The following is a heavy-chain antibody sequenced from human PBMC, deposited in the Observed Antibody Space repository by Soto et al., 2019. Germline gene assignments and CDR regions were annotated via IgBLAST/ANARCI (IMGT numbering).Heavy chain of an antibody. V-gene: IGHV4-59*01. J-gene: IGHJ5*02. D-gene: IGHD6-19*01. CDR2: SYYSGST. CDR3: ARKQYSSGWYWFDP. Sequence: PSETLSLTCTVSGGSISSYYWSWIRQPPGKGLEWIGYSYYSGSTNYNPSLKSRVTISVDTSKNQFSLKLSSVTAADTAVYYCARKQYSSGWYWFDPWGQGTLVTVSS. CDR1: GGSISSYY.